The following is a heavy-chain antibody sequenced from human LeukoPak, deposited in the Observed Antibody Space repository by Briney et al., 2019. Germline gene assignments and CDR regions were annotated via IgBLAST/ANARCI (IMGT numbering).Heavy chain of an antibody. V-gene: IGHV4-4*07. J-gene: IGHJ5*02. CDR3: ARDVTHVRYDFWKGNWFDP. CDR1: GGSISSYY. CDR2: IHTCGST. Sequence: SETLSLTCTVSGGSISSYYWSWIRQPAGKGLEWMGRIHTCGSTNYNPSLKSRVTMSVDTSKNQFSLKLSSVTAADTAVYYCARDVTHVRYDFWKGNWFDPWGQGTLVTVSS. D-gene: IGHD3-3*01.